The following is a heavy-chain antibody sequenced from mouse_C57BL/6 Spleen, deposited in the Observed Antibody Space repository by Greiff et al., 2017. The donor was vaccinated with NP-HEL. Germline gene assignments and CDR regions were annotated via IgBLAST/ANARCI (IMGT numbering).Heavy chain of an antibody. CDR1: GYTFTSYW. CDR2: INPSNGGT. V-gene: IGHV1-53*01. D-gene: IGHD2-1*01. Sequence: QVQLKQPGTELVKPGASVKLSCKASGYTFTSYWMHWVKQRPGQGLEWIGNINPSNGGTNYNEKFKSKATLTVDKSSSTAYMQLSSLTSEDSAVYYCARDGNYEGWFAYWGQGTLVTVSA. CDR3: ARDGNYEGWFAY. J-gene: IGHJ3*01.